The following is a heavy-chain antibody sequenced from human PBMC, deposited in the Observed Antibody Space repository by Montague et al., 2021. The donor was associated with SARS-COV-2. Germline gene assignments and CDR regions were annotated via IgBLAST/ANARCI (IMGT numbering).Heavy chain of an antibody. CDR1: GFSLSTSAVG. J-gene: IGHJ1*01. D-gene: IGHD2-8*01. CDR2: IYWNDDK. V-gene: IGHV2-5*01. Sequence: PALVKPTQTLTLTCSFSGFSLSTSAVGVGWIRQPPGKALEWLAVIYWNDDKYYDPSLNSRLTITKDTSKNQVVLTMTNMVPVDTATYYCAHRIQNLNGFQXWGQGTLVTVSS. CDR3: AHRIQNLNGFQX.